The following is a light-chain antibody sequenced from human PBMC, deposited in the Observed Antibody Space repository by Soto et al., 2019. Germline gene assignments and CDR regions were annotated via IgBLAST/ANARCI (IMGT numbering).Light chain of an antibody. CDR3: QHYNSYSEA. CDR2: KAS. J-gene: IGKJ1*01. V-gene: IGKV1-5*03. CDR1: QTISSW. Sequence: DIQMTQSPSTLSGSVGDRVTITCRASQTISSWLAWYQQKPGKAPKLLIYKASTLKSGVPSRFSGSGSGTEFTLNISSLQPGDFETYYCQHYNSYSEAFGQGTKVDIK.